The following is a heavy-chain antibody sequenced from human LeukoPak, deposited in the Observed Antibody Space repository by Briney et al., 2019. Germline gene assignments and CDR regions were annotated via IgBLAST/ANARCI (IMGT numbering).Heavy chain of an antibody. CDR3: AKTTMVRGVRSYYYMDV. Sequence: GGSLRLSCAASGFTFSSYEMNWVRQAPGKGLEWVSAISGSGGSTYYADSVKGRFTISRDNSKNTLYLQMNSLRAEDTAVYYCAKTTMVRGVRSYYYMDVWGKGTTVTVSS. CDR2: ISGSGGST. V-gene: IGHV3-23*01. D-gene: IGHD3-10*01. CDR1: GFTFSSYE. J-gene: IGHJ6*03.